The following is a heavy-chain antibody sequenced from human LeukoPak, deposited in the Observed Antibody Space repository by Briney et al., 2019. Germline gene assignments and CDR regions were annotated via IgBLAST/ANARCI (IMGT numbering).Heavy chain of an antibody. CDR1: GYTFTSYG. V-gene: IGHV1-18*01. CDR3: AREFGQTFDY. J-gene: IGHJ4*02. D-gene: IGHD3-16*01. Sequence: GSVNVSCKASGYTFTSYGISWVRQAPGQGLEGMGWISAYNGNTNYAQKLQGRVTMTTDTSTSTAYMELRSLRSDATAVYYCAREFGQTFDYWGQGTLVTVSS. CDR2: ISAYNGNT.